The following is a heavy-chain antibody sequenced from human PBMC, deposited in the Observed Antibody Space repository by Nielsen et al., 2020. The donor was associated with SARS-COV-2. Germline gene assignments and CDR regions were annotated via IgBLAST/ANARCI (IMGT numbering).Heavy chain of an antibody. CDR2: INPNSGGT. Sequence: GESLKISCAASGYTFTGYYMHWVRQAPGQGLEWMGWINPNSGGTNYAQKFQGWVTMTRDTSISTAYMELSRLRSDDTAVYYCAREKAVAGTYYYYGMDVWGQGTTVTVSS. V-gene: IGHV1-2*04. J-gene: IGHJ6*02. CDR3: AREKAVAGTYYYYGMDV. CDR1: GYTFTGYY. D-gene: IGHD6-19*01.